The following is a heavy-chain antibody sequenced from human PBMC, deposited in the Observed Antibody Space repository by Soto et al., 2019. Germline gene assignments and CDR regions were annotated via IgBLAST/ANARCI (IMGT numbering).Heavy chain of an antibody. V-gene: IGHV3-23*01. CDR1: GFTFSSXD. D-gene: IGHD1-1*01. Sequence: LXLXCTASGFTFSSXDMNWVSQAPGKGLEWVAEISGSGNSTYYASSVKGRFIIASDSSKNNFYLQMYSLRAEDTAIYYCAKSLSGLFSFGDFNYWGQGALVTVSS. J-gene: IGHJ4*02. CDR3: AKSLSGLFSFGDFNY. CDR2: ISGSGNST.